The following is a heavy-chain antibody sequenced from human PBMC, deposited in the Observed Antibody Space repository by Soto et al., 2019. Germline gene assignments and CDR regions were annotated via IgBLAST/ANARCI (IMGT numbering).Heavy chain of an antibody. V-gene: IGHV3-72*01. D-gene: IGHD3-10*01. Sequence: GGSLRLSCAASGFTFSDHYMDWVRKAPGKGLEWVGRTRNKANSYTTEYAASVKGRFTISRDDSKNSLYLQMNSLKTEDTAVYYCARDKYGSGSYDYWGQGTLVTVSS. CDR3: ARDKYGSGSYDY. J-gene: IGHJ4*02. CDR2: TRNKANSYTT. CDR1: GFTFSDHY.